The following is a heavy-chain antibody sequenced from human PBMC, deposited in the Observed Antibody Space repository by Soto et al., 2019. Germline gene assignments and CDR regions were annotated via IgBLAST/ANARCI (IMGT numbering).Heavy chain of an antibody. CDR2: MSSDGRNT. CDR1: GFNLRSYG. J-gene: IGHJ3*01. V-gene: IGHV3-30*18. Sequence: QAQLVESGGGVVQPGRSLRLSCTTSGFNLRSYGMHWVRQAPGKGLSWVAVMSSDGRNTYSADSVKGRFTISRDDSKNTMYLQMNSLRAEDTALYYCAKDTGFGELFSDTFDLWGQGTMVTVSS. CDR3: AKDTGFGELFSDTFDL. D-gene: IGHD3-10*01.